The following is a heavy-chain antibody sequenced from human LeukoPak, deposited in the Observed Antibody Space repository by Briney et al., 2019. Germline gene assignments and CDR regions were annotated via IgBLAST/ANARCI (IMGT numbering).Heavy chain of an antibody. V-gene: IGHV3-30*04. CDR2: ISKDGRKN. CDR3: ARDLLNYGSAYYDVGIFDS. J-gene: IGHJ4*02. D-gene: IGHD3-10*01. Sequence: GRSLRLSCEASGFSFSTSGVHWVRQAPGKGLEWMAVISKDGRKNHYADSVKGRFTISIDYSKSTLFLQMNSLRPEDTAIYYCARDLLNYGSAYYDVGIFDSWGQGTLVTVSS. CDR1: GFSFSTSG.